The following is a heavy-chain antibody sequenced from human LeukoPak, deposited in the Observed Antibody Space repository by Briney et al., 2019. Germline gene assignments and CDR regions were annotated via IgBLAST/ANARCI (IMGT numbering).Heavy chain of an antibody. CDR1: GFTFDDYA. V-gene: IGHV3-48*02. CDR2: ISSSSSTI. Sequence: GGSLRLSCAASGFTFDDYAMHWVRQAPGKGLEWVSYISSSSSTIYYADSVKGRFTISRDNAKNSLYLQMNSLRDEDTAVYYCARGCSSTSCYEEYFQHWGQGTLVTVSS. D-gene: IGHD2-2*01. CDR3: ARGCSSTSCYEEYFQH. J-gene: IGHJ1*01.